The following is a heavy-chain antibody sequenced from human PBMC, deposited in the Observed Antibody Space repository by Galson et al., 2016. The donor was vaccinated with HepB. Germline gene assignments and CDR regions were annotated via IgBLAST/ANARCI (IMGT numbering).Heavy chain of an antibody. CDR1: GGSIGSHY. V-gene: IGHV4-59*11. D-gene: IGHD6-13*01. J-gene: IGHJ6*02. CDR2: IYYSGTT. Sequence: SETLSLTCTVSGGSIGSHYWSWIRQSPGKGLEGIGSIYYSGTTEYNPALKSRVTISLDTSKNQFSLKLSSVTAADTAIYYCARQHLVSMSYAMDVWGQGTTVTGSS. CDR3: ARQHLVSMSYAMDV.